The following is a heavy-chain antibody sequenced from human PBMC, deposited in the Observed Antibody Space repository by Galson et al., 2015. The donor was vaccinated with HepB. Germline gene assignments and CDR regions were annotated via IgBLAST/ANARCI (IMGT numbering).Heavy chain of an antibody. Sequence: SLRLSCADSGFTFSSNRMNWVRQAPGKGLEWVSYISSSSSTIYYADSVKGRFTISRDNAKNSLYLQMNSLRAEDTAVYYRARQSGRWLQLALDYWGQGTLVTVSS. CDR3: ARQSGRWLQLALDY. D-gene: IGHD5-24*01. V-gene: IGHV3-48*04. J-gene: IGHJ4*02. CDR2: ISSSSSTI. CDR1: GFTFSSNR.